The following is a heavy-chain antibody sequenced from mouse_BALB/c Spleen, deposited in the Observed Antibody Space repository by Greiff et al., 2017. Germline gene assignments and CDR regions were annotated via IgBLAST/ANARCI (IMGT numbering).Heavy chain of an antibody. V-gene: IGHV1-80*01. Sequence: QVQLKQSGAELVRPGSSVKISCKASGYAFSSYWMNWVKQRPGQGLEWIGQIYPGDGDTNYNGKFKGKATLTADKSSSTAYMQLSSLTSEDSAVYFCARSTLVWYWFAYWGQGTLVTVSA. J-gene: IGHJ3*01. CDR3: ARSTLVWYWFAY. D-gene: IGHD2-10*02. CDR1: GYAFSSYW. CDR2: IYPGDGDT.